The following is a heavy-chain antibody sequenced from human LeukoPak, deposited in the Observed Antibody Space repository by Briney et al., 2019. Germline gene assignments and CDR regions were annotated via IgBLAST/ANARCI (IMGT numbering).Heavy chain of an antibody. J-gene: IGHJ4*02. V-gene: IGHV3-66*01. Sequence: GGSLRLSCAASGFTVSDNYMSWVRQAPGKGLEWVSLIYSGGNTDFADSVKGRFTISRDNAKNSLYLQMNSLRAEDTAVYYYASPFDYWGQGTLVTVSS. CDR3: ASPFDY. CDR1: GFTVSDNY. CDR2: IYSGGNT.